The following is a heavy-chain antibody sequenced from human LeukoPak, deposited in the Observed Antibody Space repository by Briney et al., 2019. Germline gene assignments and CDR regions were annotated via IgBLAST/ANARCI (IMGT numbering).Heavy chain of an antibody. CDR3: ATGDTIPFDY. Sequence: PGESLNISCKGSGYRFATYWLGWVRQMPEKGLEWMGIIYPGDSDTRYSPSFQGQVTISADKSISTAYLQWSSLKASDTAMYYCATGDTIPFDYWGQGTLVTVSS. J-gene: IGHJ4*02. CDR1: GYRFATYW. V-gene: IGHV5-51*01. D-gene: IGHD3-3*01. CDR2: IYPGDSDT.